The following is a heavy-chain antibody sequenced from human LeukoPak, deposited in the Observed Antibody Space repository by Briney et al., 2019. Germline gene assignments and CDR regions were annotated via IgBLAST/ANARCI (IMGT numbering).Heavy chain of an antibody. Sequence: SGGSLRLSCAASGLTVSSNYMTWVRQAPGKGLEWVSVIYSGGSTYYADSVKGRFTISRDNSKNTLYLQMNSLRAEDTAVYYCARGWPHLDYWGQGTLVTVSS. J-gene: IGHJ4*02. CDR3: ARGWPHLDY. V-gene: IGHV3-66*01. CDR1: GLTVSSNY. D-gene: IGHD2-15*01. CDR2: IYSGGST.